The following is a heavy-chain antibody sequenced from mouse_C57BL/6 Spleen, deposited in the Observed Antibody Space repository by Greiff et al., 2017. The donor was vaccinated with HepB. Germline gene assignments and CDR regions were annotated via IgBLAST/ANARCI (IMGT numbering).Heavy chain of an antibody. CDR3: TTYGYEGFAY. CDR1: GFNIKDDY. J-gene: IGHJ3*01. Sequence: EVQLQESGAELVRPGASVKLSCTASGFNIKDDYMHWVKQRPEQGLEWIGWIDPENGDTEYASKFQGKATITADTSSNTAYLQLSSLTSEDTAVYYCTTYGYEGFAYWGQGTLVTVSA. D-gene: IGHD2-2*01. V-gene: IGHV14-4*01. CDR2: IDPENGDT.